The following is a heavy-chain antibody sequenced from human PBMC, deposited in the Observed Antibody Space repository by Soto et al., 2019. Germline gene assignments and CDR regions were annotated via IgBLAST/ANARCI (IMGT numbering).Heavy chain of an antibody. J-gene: IGHJ4*02. D-gene: IGHD4-17*01. CDR3: ARADYGDIVFAY. Sequence: QITLKESGPTLVKPTQTLTLTCTFSGFSFITTGVGVGWVRQSPGKALEWLALIYWDDDKRYSPSLKSRLTITKDTSKNQVVLSMTNMDPVDTATYYCARADYGDIVFAYWGQGTLVTVSS. CDR1: GFSFITTGVG. CDR2: IYWDDDK. V-gene: IGHV2-5*02.